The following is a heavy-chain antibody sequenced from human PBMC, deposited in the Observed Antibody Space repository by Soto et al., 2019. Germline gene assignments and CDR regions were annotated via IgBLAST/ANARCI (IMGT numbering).Heavy chain of an antibody. V-gene: IGHV3-23*01. CDR3: AKEFGRGYSYGVSDN. CDR1: GFTFSSYA. Sequence: GGSLRLSCEVSGFTFSSYAMSWVRQAPGKGLEWVSAVSGSGTTTYYADSVKGRFTVSRDNSKNTLYLHMNSLRAEDTAVYYCAKEFGRGYSYGVSDNWGQGTLVTVSS. CDR2: VSGSGTTT. J-gene: IGHJ4*02. D-gene: IGHD5-18*01.